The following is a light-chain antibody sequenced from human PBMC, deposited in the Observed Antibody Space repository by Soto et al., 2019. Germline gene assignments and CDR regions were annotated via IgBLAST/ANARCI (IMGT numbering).Light chain of an antibody. CDR3: QQYGSSPPT. Sequence: EIVLTQSPGTLSLSPGERATLSCRASQSVSTNYLAWYQRKPDQAPRLLIYGASSRATDIPNRFSGSGSGTDFTLTITRLKAEDFAVYYCQQYGSSPPTFGHGTKVEIK. V-gene: IGKV3-20*01. CDR1: QSVSTNY. J-gene: IGKJ1*01. CDR2: GAS.